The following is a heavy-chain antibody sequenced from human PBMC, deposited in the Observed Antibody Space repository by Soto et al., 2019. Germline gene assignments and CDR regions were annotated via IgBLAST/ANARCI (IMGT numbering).Heavy chain of an antibody. V-gene: IGHV3-21*03. CDR1: GFTFSSYS. D-gene: IGHD1-26*01. J-gene: IGHJ6*02. CDR2: ISSSSSYI. Sequence: GGSLRLSCAASGFTFSSYSMNWVRRAPGKGLEWVSSISSSSSYIYYADSVKGRFTISRDNAKNSLYLQMNSLRAEDTATYYCAHSGGSYGAYYYYGMDVWGQGTTVTVSS. CDR3: AHSGGSYGAYYYYGMDV.